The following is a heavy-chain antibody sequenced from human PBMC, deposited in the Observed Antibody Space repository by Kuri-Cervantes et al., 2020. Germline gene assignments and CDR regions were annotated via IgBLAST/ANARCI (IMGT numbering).Heavy chain of an antibody. Sequence: SLKISCAASGFTFDDYAMHWVRQAPGKGLEWVLGISWNSGSIGYADSVKGRFTISRDNAKNFLYLQISSLRAEDTALYYCARDIGLEPEGLDYWGQGTLVTVSS. CDR3: ARDIGLEPEGLDY. V-gene: IGHV3-9*01. CDR2: ISWNSGSI. CDR1: GFTFDDYA. J-gene: IGHJ4*02. D-gene: IGHD1-1*01.